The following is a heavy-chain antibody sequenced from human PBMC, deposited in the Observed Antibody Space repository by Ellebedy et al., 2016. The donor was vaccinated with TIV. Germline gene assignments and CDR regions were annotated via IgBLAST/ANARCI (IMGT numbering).Heavy chain of an antibody. CDR1: GFSVSSNY. D-gene: IGHD2-15*01. CDR2: IYSGGTT. Sequence: PGGSLRLSCAASGFSVSSNYMSWVRQAPGKGLEWVSAIYSGGTTFYADSVKGRFTISRDDSKNTLYLQMNSLRAEDTAVYYCARGRGWYYLDNWGQGTLVTVSS. J-gene: IGHJ4*02. V-gene: IGHV3-66*01. CDR3: ARGRGWYYLDN.